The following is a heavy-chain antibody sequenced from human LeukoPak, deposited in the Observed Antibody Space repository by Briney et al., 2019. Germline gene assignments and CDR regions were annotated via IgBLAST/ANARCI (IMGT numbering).Heavy chain of an antibody. V-gene: IGHV4-34*01. CDR2: INHSGST. D-gene: IGHD6-6*01. CDR1: GGSFSGYY. Sequence: PSETLSLTCAVYGGSFSGYYWSWIRQPPGKGLEWIGEINHSGSTNYNPSLKSRVTISVDTSKNQFSLKLSSVTAADTAVYYCARHLGGIHMSIAARRWFDPWGQGTLVTVSS. J-gene: IGHJ5*02. CDR3: ARHLGGIHMSIAARRWFDP.